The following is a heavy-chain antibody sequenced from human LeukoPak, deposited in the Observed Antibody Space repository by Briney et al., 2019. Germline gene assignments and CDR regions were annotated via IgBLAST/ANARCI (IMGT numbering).Heavy chain of an antibody. CDR1: GFTFSSYG. CDR2: ISYDGSNK. V-gene: IGHV3-30*18. J-gene: IGHJ4*02. D-gene: IGHD2-2*01. Sequence: GGSLRLSCAASGFTFSSYGMHWVRQAPGKGLEWVAVISYDGSNKYYADSVKGRFTISRDNSKNTLYLQMNSLRAEDTAVYYCAKDVQHIVVVPAAIADYWGQGTLVTVSS. CDR3: AKDVQHIVVVPAAIADY.